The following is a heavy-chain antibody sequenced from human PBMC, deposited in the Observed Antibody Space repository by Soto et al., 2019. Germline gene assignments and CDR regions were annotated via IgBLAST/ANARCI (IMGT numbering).Heavy chain of an antibody. CDR3: AREQGYNYYRVADY. J-gene: IGHJ4*02. CDR1: GFTLSSHG. D-gene: IGHD5-12*01. V-gene: IGHV3-30*03. Sequence: QVQLVESGGGVVQPGRSLRLSCVASGFTLSSHGMHWVRQAPGKGLEWVAVILYDGSNSHYSDSVRGRFTISRDTSKNTVYLQMNSLTTEDTAVYSCAREQGYNYYRVADYWGQGTLVTVSS. CDR2: ILYDGSNS.